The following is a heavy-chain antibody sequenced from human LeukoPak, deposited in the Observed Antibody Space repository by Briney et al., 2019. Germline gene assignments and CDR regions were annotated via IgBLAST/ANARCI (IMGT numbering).Heavy chain of an antibody. CDR1: GDSIRNYY. D-gene: IGHD1-26*01. Sequence: SETLSLTCTVSGDSIRNYYWSWIRQPAGKGLEWIGRADTRGNTNYNPSLKSRVTMSIDTSKNQSSLKLSSVTAADTAVYYCARDGNEWELLPLDYWGQGTLVTVSS. CDR3: ARDGNEWELLPLDY. V-gene: IGHV4-4*07. J-gene: IGHJ4*02. CDR2: ADTRGNT.